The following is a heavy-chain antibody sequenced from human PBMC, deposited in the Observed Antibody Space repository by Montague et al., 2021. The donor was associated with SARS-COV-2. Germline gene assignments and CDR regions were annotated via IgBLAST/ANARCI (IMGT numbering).Heavy chain of an antibody. CDR2: IDDSGTT. V-gene: IGHV4-61*01. CDR1: GVSLEGASYH. Sequence: SETLSLTCSVSGVSLEGASYHWTWIRQPPGKGLEWIGYIDDSGTTRYNPSLRSRATISLDLSKNQFSLDLNSVTAADTAVYYCARNAYNHYGLDVWGQGTTVTVSS. CDR3: ARNAYNHYGLDV. J-gene: IGHJ6*02.